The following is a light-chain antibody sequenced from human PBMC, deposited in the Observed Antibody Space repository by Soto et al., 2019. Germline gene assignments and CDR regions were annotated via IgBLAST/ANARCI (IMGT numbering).Light chain of an antibody. CDR2: DTS. CDR1: QTISSW. CDR3: HQANSVPRT. J-gene: IGKJ1*01. V-gene: IGKV1-12*01. Sequence: DIQMTQSPSSLSASVGDRVTITCRASQTISSWLAWYQQKPGSAPKLLIYDTSSLRSGVPSRFSSSASGTDFTLTISNLQPNDSATYYCHQANSVPRTFGQGTKVEIK.